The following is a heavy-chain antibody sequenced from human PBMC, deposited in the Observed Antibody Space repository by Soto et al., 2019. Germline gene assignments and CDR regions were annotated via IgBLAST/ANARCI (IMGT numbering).Heavy chain of an antibody. CDR2: IAVGSGYT. CDR3: AADATALQQMVPYDY. D-gene: IGHD2-8*01. V-gene: IGHV1-58*01. CDR1: GCTFTSSA. J-gene: IGHJ4*02. Sequence: AGKVCCEASGCTFTSSAFEWVRQARGQRLDWIGWIAVGSGYTKVSQRFQDRATLTRDMSTSNTYMEVSRVTSDDKAVYFCAADATALQQMVPYDYWGEGPLVPASS.